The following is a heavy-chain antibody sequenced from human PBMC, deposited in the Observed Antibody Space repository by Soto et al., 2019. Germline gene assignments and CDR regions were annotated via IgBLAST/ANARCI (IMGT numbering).Heavy chain of an antibody. CDR2: IGTAGDT. Sequence: EVQLVESGGGLVQPGGSLRLSCAASGFTFSSYDMHWVRQATGKGLEWVSAIGTAGDTYYPGSVKGRFTISRENAKNSLYLQMNSLRAEDTAVYYCARDRVPYSSGQKEDYYYGMDVWGQGTTVTVSS. CDR1: GFTFSSYD. D-gene: IGHD6-19*01. CDR3: ARDRVPYSSGQKEDYYYGMDV. J-gene: IGHJ6*02. V-gene: IGHV3-13*01.